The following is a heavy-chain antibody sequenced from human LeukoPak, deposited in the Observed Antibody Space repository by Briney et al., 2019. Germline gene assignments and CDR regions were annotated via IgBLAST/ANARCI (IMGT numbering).Heavy chain of an antibody. V-gene: IGHV3-23*01. CDR3: VRRAAVRGMDF. J-gene: IGHJ6*02. D-gene: IGHD1-14*01. CDR2: ISGSGDST. CDR1: GFIFDTHT. Sequence: GGSLRLSCTASGFIFDTHTLTWVRQAPGKGLEWVASISGSGDSTNYGDSVKGRFTISRDNFKRTVHLEMSNLRADDTAMYYCVRRAAVRGMDFWGLGTTVIVSS.